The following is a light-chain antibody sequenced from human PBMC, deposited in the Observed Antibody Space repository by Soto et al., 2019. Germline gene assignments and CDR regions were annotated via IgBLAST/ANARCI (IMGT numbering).Light chain of an antibody. V-gene: IGKV1-5*03. Sequence: DIQMTQSPSTLSASVGDRVTITCRASQNIDIWLAWYQHKPGKAPKALIYKASTLETGDPSMSSGSGSGTDFPLTISSLHPVDFATYCCQQYHRVFSFGPGTKVDI. CDR1: QNIDIW. J-gene: IGKJ3*01. CDR3: QQYHRVFS. CDR2: KAS.